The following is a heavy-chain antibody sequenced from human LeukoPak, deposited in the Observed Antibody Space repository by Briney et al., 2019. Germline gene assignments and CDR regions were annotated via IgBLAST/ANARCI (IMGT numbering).Heavy chain of an antibody. CDR1: GGSISSGGYS. CDR3: ARGSLGDAIDI. Sequence: SQTLSLTCTVSGGSISSGGYSWSWIRQPPGKGLEWIGYIYHSGSTYYNPSLRSRVTISVDRSKNQFSLKLSSVTAADTAVYYCARGSLGDAIDIWGQGTMVTVSS. V-gene: IGHV4-30-2*01. J-gene: IGHJ3*02. CDR2: IYHSGST. D-gene: IGHD7-27*01.